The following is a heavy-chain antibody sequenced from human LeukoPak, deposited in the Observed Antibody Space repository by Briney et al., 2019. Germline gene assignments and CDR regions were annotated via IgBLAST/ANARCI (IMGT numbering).Heavy chain of an antibody. CDR2: INSAGRST. J-gene: IGHJ4*02. D-gene: IGHD2-15*01. CDR3: ARDAAGLHY. V-gene: IGHV3-74*01. Sequence: PGGTLRLSCAASVFTSSRYWTHWVRHAPGKGRVWVSRINSAGRSTHYADSPEGRYTISRDNTKNTLYPQMDSLRPEDTAMYYCARDAAGLHYWGQGTLLTLS. CDR1: VFTSSRYW.